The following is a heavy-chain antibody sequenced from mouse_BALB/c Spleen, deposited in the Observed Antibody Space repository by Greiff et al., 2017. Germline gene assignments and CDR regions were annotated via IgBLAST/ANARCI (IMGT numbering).Heavy chain of an antibody. CDR1: GYTFTSYW. J-gene: IGHJ2*01. V-gene: IGHV1-87*01. CDR3: ATIYYDYGDFDY. CDR2: IYPGDGDT. Sequence: QVHVKQSGAELARPGASVKLSCKASGYTFTSYWMQWVKQRPGQGLEWIGAIYPGDGDTRYTQKFKGKATLTADKSSSTAYMQLSSLASEDSAVYYCATIYYDYGDFDYWGQGTTLTVSS. D-gene: IGHD2-4*01.